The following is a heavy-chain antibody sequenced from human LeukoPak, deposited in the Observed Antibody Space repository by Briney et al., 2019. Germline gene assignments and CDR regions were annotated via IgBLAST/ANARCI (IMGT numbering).Heavy chain of an antibody. Sequence: GESQKISCKGSGYSFTSYWIGWVRQMPGKGLEWMGIIYPGDSDTRYSPSFQGQVTISADKSISTAYLQWSSLKASDTAMYYCARQNTAKVTSFDYWGQGTLVTVSS. CDR1: GYSFTSYW. D-gene: IGHD5-18*01. CDR3: ARQNTAKVTSFDY. CDR2: IYPGDSDT. V-gene: IGHV5-51*01. J-gene: IGHJ4*02.